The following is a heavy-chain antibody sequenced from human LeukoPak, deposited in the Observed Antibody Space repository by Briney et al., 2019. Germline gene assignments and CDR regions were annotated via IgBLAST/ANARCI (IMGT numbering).Heavy chain of an antibody. CDR1: GFTFSSHA. V-gene: IGHV3-23*01. CDR3: ATEKGDSPDY. CDR2: ISGSGGST. D-gene: IGHD2-21*01. J-gene: IGHJ4*02. Sequence: GGSLRLSCAAPGFTFSSHAMAWVRQAPGKGLEWVSGISGSGGSTYYADSVKDRFTISRDNSKNTLYLQMNSLRAEDTAVYYCATEKGDSPDYWGQGTLVTVSS.